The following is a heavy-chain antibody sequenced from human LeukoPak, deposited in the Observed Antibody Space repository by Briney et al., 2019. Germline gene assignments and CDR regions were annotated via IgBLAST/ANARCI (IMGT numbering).Heavy chain of an antibody. CDR1: GASLGGYY. J-gene: IGHJ4*02. D-gene: IGHD2-15*01. CDR2: INHSGST. V-gene: IGHV4-34*01. CDR3: ARRVVVAALGY. Sequence: SETLSLTCAVYGASLGGYYWSWIRQPPGKGLERIGEINHSGSTNYNPSLKSRVTISVDTSKKQFSLRLSSVTAADTAVYYCARRVVVAALGYWGQGALVTVSS.